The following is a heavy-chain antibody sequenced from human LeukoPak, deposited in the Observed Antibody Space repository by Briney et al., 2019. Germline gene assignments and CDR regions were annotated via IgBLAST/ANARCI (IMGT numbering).Heavy chain of an antibody. D-gene: IGHD3-16*01. J-gene: IGHJ6*02. CDR2: INSGGSGT. Sequence: GGSLRLSCAASGFSFSSYWMHWVRQTPGKGLVWVSRINSGGSGTSHADSVKGRFTISRDNTKNTLYLQMNSLRADDTAIYYCARNQQLGGHSYYYYGMDVWGQGTTVTVSS. CDR1: GFSFSSYW. V-gene: IGHV3-74*01. CDR3: ARNQQLGGHSYYYYGMDV.